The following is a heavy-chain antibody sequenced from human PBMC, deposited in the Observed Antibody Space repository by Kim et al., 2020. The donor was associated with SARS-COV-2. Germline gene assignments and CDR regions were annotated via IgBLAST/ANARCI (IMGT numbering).Heavy chain of an antibody. J-gene: IGHJ4*02. Sequence: GGSLRLSCAASGFTFSRYWMHWVRQAPGKGLVWVSRINSDGSSTSYADSVKGRFTISRDNAKNTLYLQMNSLRAEDTAVYYCARVFGAYCGGDCSLTPFDYWGQGTLVTVSS. D-gene: IGHD2-21*02. V-gene: IGHV3-74*01. CDR1: GFTFSRYW. CDR3: ARVFGAYCGGDCSLTPFDY. CDR2: INSDGSST.